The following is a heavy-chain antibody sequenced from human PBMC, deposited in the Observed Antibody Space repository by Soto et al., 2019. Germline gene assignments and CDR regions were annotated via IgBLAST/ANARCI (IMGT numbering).Heavy chain of an antibody. Sequence: EVQLVESGGGLVQPGRSLRLSCAASRFTFDDYAMHWVRQAPGKGLEWVSAISWNSGIIGYADSVKGRFTISRDNAKNSLYLQMNSLRAEDTAFYYCAKDSGVAYCTGGSCPLDYWGQGTLVTVSS. J-gene: IGHJ4*02. V-gene: IGHV3-9*01. CDR3: AKDSGVAYCTGGSCPLDY. CDR1: RFTFDDYA. CDR2: ISWNSGII. D-gene: IGHD2-15*01.